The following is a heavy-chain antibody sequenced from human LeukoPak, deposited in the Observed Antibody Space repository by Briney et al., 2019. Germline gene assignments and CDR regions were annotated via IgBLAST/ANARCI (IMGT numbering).Heavy chain of an antibody. J-gene: IGHJ6*02. CDR3: ARERKDYYYGMDV. CDR1: GYTFTSYY. Sequence: AAVKVSCKASGYTFTSYYMHWVRRAPGQGLEWMGIINPSGGSTSYAQKFQGRVTMTRDTSTSTVYMELSSLRSEDTAVYYCARERKDYYYGMDVWGQGTTVTVSS. V-gene: IGHV1-46*01. CDR2: INPSGGST.